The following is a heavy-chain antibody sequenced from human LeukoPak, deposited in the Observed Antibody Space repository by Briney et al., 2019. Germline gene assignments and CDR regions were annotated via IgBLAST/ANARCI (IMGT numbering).Heavy chain of an antibody. CDR2: IYYSGST. D-gene: IGHD4-23*01. V-gene: IGHV4-59*12. J-gene: IGHJ6*03. Sequence: SETLSLTCTVSGGSISSYYWSWIRQPPGKGLEWIGYIYYSGSTNYNPSLKSRVTMSVDTSKNQFSLKLSSVTAADTAVYYCASGGNPRGSYYYYMHVWGKGTTVTVSS. CDR3: ASGGNPRGSYYYYMHV. CDR1: GGSISSYY.